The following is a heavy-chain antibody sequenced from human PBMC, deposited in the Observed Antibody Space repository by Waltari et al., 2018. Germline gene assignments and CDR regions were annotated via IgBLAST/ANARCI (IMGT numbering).Heavy chain of an antibody. CDR3: ARGLRFLEGPLDY. J-gene: IGHJ4*02. Sequence: QVQLQESGPGLVKPSETLSLTCTVSGGPISSHYWSWIRQPPGKGLEWIGYIYYSGSTNYNPSLKSRVTISVDTSKNQFSLKLSSVTAADTAVYYCARGLRFLEGPLDYWGQGTLVTVSS. V-gene: IGHV4-59*11. D-gene: IGHD3-3*01. CDR2: IYYSGST. CDR1: GGPISSHY.